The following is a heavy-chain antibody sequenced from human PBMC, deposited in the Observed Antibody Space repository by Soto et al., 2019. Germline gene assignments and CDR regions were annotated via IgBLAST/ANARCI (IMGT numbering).Heavy chain of an antibody. J-gene: IGHJ4*02. Sequence: GESLKISCMGSGYSFTSYWIGWVRQMPGKGLEWMGVIYPDDSDTRYSPSFQGQVIMSADKSISTAYLQWSSLKASDTAMYYCARQGKYNYGSNDYWGQGTLVTVSS. V-gene: IGHV5-51*01. CDR3: ARQGKYNYGSNDY. CDR2: IYPDDSDT. D-gene: IGHD5-18*01. CDR1: GYSFTSYW.